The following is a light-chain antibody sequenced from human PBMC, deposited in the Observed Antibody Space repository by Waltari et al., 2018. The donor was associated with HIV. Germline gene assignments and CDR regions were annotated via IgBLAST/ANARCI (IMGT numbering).Light chain of an antibody. Sequence: QSVLTQPPSVSGAPGQRVTISCTGSSSNLGVASDVQWYQHLPGTAPKLLIYSNDNRPSGGPDRFSGFKSGTSASLTITGLQAEDEADYYCQSYDSSLSGHVFGSGTKVTVL. CDR2: SND. CDR1: SSNLGVASD. V-gene: IGLV1-40*01. J-gene: IGLJ1*01. CDR3: QSYDSSLSGHV.